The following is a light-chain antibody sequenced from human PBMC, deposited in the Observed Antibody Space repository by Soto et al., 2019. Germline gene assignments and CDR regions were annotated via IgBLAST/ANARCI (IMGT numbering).Light chain of an antibody. CDR2: EVN. CDR1: SSDVGGYNY. CDR3: SSYAGSSNV. J-gene: IGLJ1*01. V-gene: IGLV2-8*01. Sequence: QSVLTQPASVSGSPGQSITISCTGTSSDVGGYNYVSWYQQHPGKAPKLMIYEVNKRPSGVPDRFSGSKSGNTASLTVSGLQADDEADYYCSSYAGSSNVFGTGTKLTVL.